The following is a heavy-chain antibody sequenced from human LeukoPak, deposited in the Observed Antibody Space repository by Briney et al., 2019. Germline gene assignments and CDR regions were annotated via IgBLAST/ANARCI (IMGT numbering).Heavy chain of an antibody. CDR1: GASVSTSH. CDR2: LSYTGKT. J-gene: IGHJ4*02. V-gene: IGHV4-59*02. D-gene: IGHD2/OR15-2a*01. Sequence: PSETLSLTCVVSGASVSTSHWNWIRQLPGKGLGWIGCLSYTGKTDYNPSFASRVTISLGTSKNQASLKLRSVTTADTATYFCSEGYFEPFAHWGQGILVAVSS. CDR3: SEGYFEPFAH.